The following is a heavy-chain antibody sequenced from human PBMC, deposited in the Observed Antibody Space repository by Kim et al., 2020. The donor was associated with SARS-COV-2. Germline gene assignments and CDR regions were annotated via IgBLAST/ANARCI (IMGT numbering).Heavy chain of an antibody. CDR2: ISWNSGSI. V-gene: IGHV3-9*01. Sequence: GGSLRLSCAASGFTFGDYAMHWVRQAPGKGLEWVSGISWNSGSIGYADSVKGRFTISRDNAKNSLYLQMNSLRAEDTALYYCAKDLRSSSWYNFDYWGQGTLVTVSS. J-gene: IGHJ4*02. CDR3: AKDLRSSSWYNFDY. D-gene: IGHD6-13*01. CDR1: GFTFGDYA.